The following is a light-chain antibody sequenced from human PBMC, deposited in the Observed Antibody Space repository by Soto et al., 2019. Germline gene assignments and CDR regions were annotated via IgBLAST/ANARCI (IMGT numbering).Light chain of an antibody. CDR1: ESVSSNF. J-gene: IGKJ1*01. CDR2: GAS. V-gene: IGKV3-20*01. CDR3: QQYHRSPWT. Sequence: EIVLTQSPGTLSLSPGERATLSCRASESVSSNFLAWYQQKFGQAPRLLIYGASSRASDIPDRFSGRGTGTDFTLTINRLEPEDFAIYYCQQYHRSPWTFGQGTKVEI.